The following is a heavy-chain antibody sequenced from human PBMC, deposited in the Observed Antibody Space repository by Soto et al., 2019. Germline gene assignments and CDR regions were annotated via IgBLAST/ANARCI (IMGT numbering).Heavy chain of an antibody. CDR2: ISAYTGNT. CDR3: TRTWYSSCWYVDY. CDR1: GYTFTRYA. J-gene: IGHJ4*02. Sequence: GASVKVSCKASGYTFTRYALRSLRQATGQGLEWMGWISAYTGNTNSAQKLQGRVTMTTDTTTSTAYMELRSLRSDDTSLYYYTRTWYSSCWYVDYWGQGTPVTVS. V-gene: IGHV1-18*01. D-gene: IGHD6-13*01.